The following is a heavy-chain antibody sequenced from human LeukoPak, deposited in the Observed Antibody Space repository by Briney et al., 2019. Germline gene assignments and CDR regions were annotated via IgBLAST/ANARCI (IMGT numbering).Heavy chain of an antibody. D-gene: IGHD4-17*01. V-gene: IGHV3-30*18. CDR1: GFTFNTYG. J-gene: IGHJ4*02. CDR2: ISKEGNDD. CDR3: AELPTSYGDYGWDY. Sequence: GGSLRLSCAVSGFTFNTYGLRWVRQAPGKGLEWLAFISKEGNDDYYANSVKGRFTISRDNSKKTLYLQMNSLRDEDTAVYYCAELPTSYGDYGWDYWGQGTLVIVSS.